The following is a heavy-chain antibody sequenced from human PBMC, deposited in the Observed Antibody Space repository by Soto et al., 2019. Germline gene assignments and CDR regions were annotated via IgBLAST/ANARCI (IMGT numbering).Heavy chain of an antibody. CDR3: ARDNELFDY. J-gene: IGHJ4*02. V-gene: IGHV1-46*01. D-gene: IGHD1-1*01. CDR2: INPNGGST. CDR1: ADTFTSYY. Sequence: ASVKVSCKAPADTFTSYYIHWVRQAPGHGLEWMGIINPNGGSTRFAQTSQGRITMTTDTSTSTAYMELRSLRSDDTAVYYCARDNELFDYWGQGTLVTVSS.